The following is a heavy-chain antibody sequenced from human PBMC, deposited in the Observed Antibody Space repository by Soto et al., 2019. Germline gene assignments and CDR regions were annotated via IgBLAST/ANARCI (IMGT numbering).Heavy chain of an antibody. J-gene: IGHJ1*01. CDR3: AKDVHYDIVTGIEYFDH. CDR2: ISGTGRVT. Sequence: EVQLLESGGGLVQPGESLKISCAVSGFTFSSYAMSWVRQAPGKGLEWVSGISGTGRVTNYAESVKGRFTISRDNPKNTLSLEMKSLIAEDTAVYYCAKDVHYDIVTGIEYFDHWGQGTLVTVSS. D-gene: IGHD3-9*01. CDR1: GFTFSSYA. V-gene: IGHV3-23*01.